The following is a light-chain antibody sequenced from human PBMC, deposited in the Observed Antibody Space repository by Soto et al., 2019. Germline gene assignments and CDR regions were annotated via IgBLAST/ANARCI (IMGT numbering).Light chain of an antibody. CDR3: QQYNSYWT. CDR2: DAS. CDR1: QSISSW. Sequence: DIQRTQSPSTLSASVGDRVTITCRASQSISSWLAWYQQKPGKAPNLLIYDASNLESGVPSRFSGSGSGTEFTLTISSLQPDDFATYYCQQYNSYWTFGQGTKVDIK. V-gene: IGKV1-5*01. J-gene: IGKJ1*01.